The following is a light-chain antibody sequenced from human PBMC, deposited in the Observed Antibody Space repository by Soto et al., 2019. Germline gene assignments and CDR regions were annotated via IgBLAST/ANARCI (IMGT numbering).Light chain of an antibody. Sequence: DIQLTQSPSFLSESVGDRVTITCRASQDIASYLAWYQQKPGKAPKLLIYVASSLQTGVPSRFSGSGSGTRFTLTISSLQPEDSATYYCQQLNSYPLAFGPGTKVDI. CDR1: QDIASY. J-gene: IGKJ3*01. CDR3: QQLNSYPLA. V-gene: IGKV1-9*01. CDR2: VAS.